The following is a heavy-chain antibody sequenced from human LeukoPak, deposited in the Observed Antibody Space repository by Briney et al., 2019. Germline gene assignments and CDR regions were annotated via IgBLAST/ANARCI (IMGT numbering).Heavy chain of an antibody. Sequence: SETLSLTCTVSGGSVTGGSYYCSWIRQPPGKGLEWIGYIYYSGSTNYNPSLKSRVTISVDTSKNQFSLKLSSVTAADTAVYYCARGYNYDSTQLDFWGRGTLVTVSS. D-gene: IGHD3-22*01. CDR1: GGSVTGGSYY. CDR3: ARGYNYDSTQLDF. CDR2: IYYSGST. V-gene: IGHV4-61*01. J-gene: IGHJ4*02.